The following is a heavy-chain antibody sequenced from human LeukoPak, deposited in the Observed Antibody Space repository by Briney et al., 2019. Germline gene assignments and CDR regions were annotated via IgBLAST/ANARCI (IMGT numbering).Heavy chain of an antibody. CDR3: ANDGAYYDSSTDAFDI. CDR1: GLTFSSYA. V-gene: IGHV3-23*01. D-gene: IGHD3-22*01. CDR2: IRGSGDRT. Sequence: GGSLRLSCAASGLTFSSYAMSWVRQAPGKGLEWVSAIRGSGDRTHYADSVKGRFTISRDNSKNTLYLQMNSLRAEDTAVYYCANDGAYYDSSTDAFDIWGQGTMVTVSS. J-gene: IGHJ3*02.